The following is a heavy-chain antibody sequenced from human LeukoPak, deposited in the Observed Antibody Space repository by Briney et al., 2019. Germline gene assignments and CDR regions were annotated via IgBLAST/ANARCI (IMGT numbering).Heavy chain of an antibody. V-gene: IGHV3-21*01. D-gene: IGHD4-23*01. CDR1: GFTFSSYS. CDR3: ASSLRAVVTGDAFDI. Sequence: GGSLRLSCAASGFTFSSYSMNWVRQAPGKGLEWVSFITSSSSYIYYADSVKGRFTISRDNSKNTLYLQMNSLRAEDTAVYYCASSLRAVVTGDAFDIWGQGTMVTVSS. J-gene: IGHJ3*02. CDR2: ITSSSSYI.